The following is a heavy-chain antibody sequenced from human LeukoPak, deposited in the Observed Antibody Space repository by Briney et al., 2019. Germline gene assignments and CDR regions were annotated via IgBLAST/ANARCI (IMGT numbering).Heavy chain of an antibody. CDR3: ARSQGVGWHFDL. D-gene: IGHD2-8*01. CDR2: INLSGGST. V-gene: IGHV1-46*01. J-gene: IGHJ2*01. Sequence: AAVKDSCKASGYTFTNYYMHWVRQAPGQGLEWMGIINLSGGSTNYAQEFQGRVTMTRDTSTRTVYMELSSLRSEDTAVYYCARSQGVGWHFDLWGRGTRDSVSS. CDR1: GYTFTNYY.